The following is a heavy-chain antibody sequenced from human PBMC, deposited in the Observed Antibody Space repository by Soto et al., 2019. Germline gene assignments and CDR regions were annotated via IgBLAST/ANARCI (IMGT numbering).Heavy chain of an antibody. CDR2: IYHSGST. J-gene: IGHJ3*02. Sequence: NPSETLSLTCAVSGGSISSSNWWSWVRQPPGKGLEWIGEIYHSGSTNYNPSLKSRVTISVDKSKNQFSLKLSSVTAADTAVYYCAREVEWELLPVAFDIWGQGTMVTVSS. CDR1: GGSISSSNW. CDR3: AREVEWELLPVAFDI. D-gene: IGHD1-26*01. V-gene: IGHV4-4*02.